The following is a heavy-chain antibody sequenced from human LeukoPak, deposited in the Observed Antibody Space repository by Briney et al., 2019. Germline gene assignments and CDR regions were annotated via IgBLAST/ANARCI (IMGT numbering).Heavy chain of an antibody. J-gene: IGHJ6*03. CDR2: INSDGSST. CDR3: ARDDPDTDYYYYYMDV. V-gene: IGHV3-74*01. D-gene: IGHD2-2*02. CDR1: GFTFSSHW. Sequence: GGSLRLSCAASGFTFSSHWMSWVRQAPGKGLVWVSRINSDGSSTSYADSVKGRFTISRDNAKNTLYLQMNSLRAADTAVYYCARDDPDTDYYYYYMDVWGKGTTVTVSS.